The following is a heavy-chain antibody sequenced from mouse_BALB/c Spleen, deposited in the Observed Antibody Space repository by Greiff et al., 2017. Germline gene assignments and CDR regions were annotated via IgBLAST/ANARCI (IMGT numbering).Heavy chain of an antibody. Sequence: EVMLVESGGGLVKPGGSLKLSCAASGFTFSSYTMSWVRQTPEKRLEWVATISSGGSYTYYPDSVKGRFTISRDNAKNTLYLQMSSLKSEDTAMYYCTRGHRYGAMDYWGQGTSVTVSS. D-gene: IGHD2-14*01. V-gene: IGHV5-6-4*01. J-gene: IGHJ4*01. CDR2: ISSGGSYT. CDR1: GFTFSSYT. CDR3: TRGHRYGAMDY.